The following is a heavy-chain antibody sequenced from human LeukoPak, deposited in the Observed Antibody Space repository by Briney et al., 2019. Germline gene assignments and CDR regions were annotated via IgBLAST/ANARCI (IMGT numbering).Heavy chain of an antibody. CDR1: GGTFSSYA. V-gene: IGHV1-69*13. CDR2: IIAIFGTA. CDR3: ARDTEPSSGWYGAYYYYGMDV. Sequence: GASVKVSCKASGGTFSSYAISWVRQAPGQGLEWMGGIIAIFGTANYAQKFQGRVTITADESTSTAYMELSSLRSEDTAAYYCARDTEPSSGWYGAYYYYGMDVWGQGTTVTVSS. J-gene: IGHJ6*02. D-gene: IGHD6-19*01.